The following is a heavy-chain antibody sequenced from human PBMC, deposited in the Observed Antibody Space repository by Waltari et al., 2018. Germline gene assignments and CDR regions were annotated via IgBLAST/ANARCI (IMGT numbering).Heavy chain of an antibody. D-gene: IGHD3-22*01. V-gene: IGHV4-39*07. Sequence: QLQLQESGPGLVKPSETLSLTCTVSGGSISSSSYYWGWIRQPPGKGLEWIGSIYYSWSTYYNPSLKSRVTIAVDTSKNQFSLKLSSVTAADTAVYYCARRDSSGYPFDYWGQGTLVTVSS. CDR3: ARRDSSGYPFDY. CDR2: IYYSWST. J-gene: IGHJ4*02. CDR1: GGSISSSSYY.